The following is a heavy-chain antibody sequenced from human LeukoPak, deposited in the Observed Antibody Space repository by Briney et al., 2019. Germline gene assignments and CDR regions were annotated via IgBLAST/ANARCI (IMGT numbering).Heavy chain of an antibody. Sequence: SVKVSCKASGGTFSSYAISWVRQAPGQGLEWMGGIIPIFGTANYAQKLQGRVTITTDESTSTAYMELSSLRSEDTAVYYCARDLSGYSYEGPWDAFDIWGQGTMVTVSS. D-gene: IGHD5-18*01. CDR2: IIPIFGTA. CDR1: GGTFSSYA. V-gene: IGHV1-69*05. J-gene: IGHJ3*02. CDR3: ARDLSGYSYEGPWDAFDI.